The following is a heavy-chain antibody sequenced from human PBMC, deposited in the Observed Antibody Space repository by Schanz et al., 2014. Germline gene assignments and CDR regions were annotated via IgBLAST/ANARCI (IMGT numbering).Heavy chain of an antibody. V-gene: IGHV3-23*01. CDR2: SSGSGGST. D-gene: IGHD3-10*01. CDR1: GFTFSSYA. CDR3: AKGRFGELSAFDI. Sequence: EVQLLESGGGLVQPGGPLRLSCAASGFTFSSYAMSWVRQAPGKGLEWVSASSGSGGSTYYADSVKGRFTISRDNSKNALYLQMNSLRAEDTAVYYCAKGRFGELSAFDIWGQGTMVTVSS. J-gene: IGHJ3*02.